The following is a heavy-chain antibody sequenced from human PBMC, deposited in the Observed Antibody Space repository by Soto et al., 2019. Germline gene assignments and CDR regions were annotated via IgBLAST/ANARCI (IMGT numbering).Heavy chain of an antibody. CDR2: IYYSGST. D-gene: IGHD5-12*01. CDR3: ARLGRDGYTPNYGMDV. CDR1: GGTISDYY. V-gene: IGHV4-30-4*01. J-gene: IGHJ6*02. Sequence: SETLSLTCSVSGGTISDYYWSWIRQPPGKGLEWIGYIYYSGSTYYNPSLKSRVTISVDTSKNQFSLKLSSVTAADTAVYYCARLGRDGYTPNYGMDVWGQGNTVTVSS.